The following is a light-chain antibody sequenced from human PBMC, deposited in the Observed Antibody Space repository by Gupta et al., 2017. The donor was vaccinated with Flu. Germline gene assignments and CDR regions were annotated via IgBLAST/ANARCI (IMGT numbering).Light chain of an antibody. V-gene: IGLV2-14*01. CDR2: EVS. CDR1: SSDVGRSNS. Sequence: QSALTQPASVSGSPGQSINISCTGTSSDVGRSNSVSWYRQHPGTAPNLIIYEVSSRPSGVPSRVSCSTSGNTASLPTNVLQAEEEGYYYCTSFKSNNTCYVFGTGTKVTVL. CDR3: TSFKSNNTCYV. J-gene: IGLJ1*01.